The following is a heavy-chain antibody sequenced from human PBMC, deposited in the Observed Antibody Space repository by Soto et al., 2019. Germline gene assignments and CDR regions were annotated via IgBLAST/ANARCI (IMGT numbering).Heavy chain of an antibody. CDR3: ARGNTPLDY. V-gene: IGHV4-59*08. CDR1: GGSISSYY. Sequence: SETLSLTCTVSGGSISSYYWSWIRQPPGKGLEWIGYIYYSGSTDYDPSLKSRVTISVDTSKNQFSLKVSSVTAADTAVYYCARGNTPLDYWGQGTLVTVSS. D-gene: IGHD2-15*01. J-gene: IGHJ4*02. CDR2: IYYSGST.